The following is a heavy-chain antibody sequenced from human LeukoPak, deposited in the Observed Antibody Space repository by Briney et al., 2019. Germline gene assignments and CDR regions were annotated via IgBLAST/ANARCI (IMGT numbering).Heavy chain of an antibody. D-gene: IGHD3-10*01. CDR1: GFTVSNNY. V-gene: IGHV3-66*01. CDR2: IYSGGST. J-gene: IGHJ4*02. Sequence: PGGSLRLSCAASGFTVSNNYMSWVRQAPGKGLEWVSVIYSGGSTNYADSVKGRLTISRDNSKNTLYLQMNSLRAEDTAVYYCARVPPGSAQFDYWGQGTLVTVSS. CDR3: ARVPPGSAQFDY.